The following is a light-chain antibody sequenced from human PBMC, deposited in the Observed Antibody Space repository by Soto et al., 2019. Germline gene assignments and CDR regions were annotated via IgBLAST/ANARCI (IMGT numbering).Light chain of an antibody. CDR3: QQFNTYPIT. V-gene: IGKV1-13*02. CDR2: DVS. J-gene: IGKJ5*01. Sequence: AIQLTQSPSSLSASVGDRVTITCRASQDIRGALAWYQQKPGKPPKLLIFDVSSLQSGVPSRFSGSGSGTDCTLTISSLQPEDFATYYWQQFNTYPITFGQGTRLEIK. CDR1: QDIRGA.